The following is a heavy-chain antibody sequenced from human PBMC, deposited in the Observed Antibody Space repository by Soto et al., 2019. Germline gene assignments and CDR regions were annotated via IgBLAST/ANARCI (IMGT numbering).Heavy chain of an antibody. V-gene: IGHV4-34*01. J-gene: IGHJ6*02. CDR3: ARGRYSSSWAGYYYGMDV. D-gene: IGHD6-13*01. CDR2: INHSGST. CDR1: SGSFSGYY. Sequence: SETLSLTCAVYSGSFSGYYWSWIRQPPGKGLEWIGEINHSGSTNYNPSLKSRVTISVDTSKNQFSLKLSSVTAADTAVYYCARGRYSSSWAGYYYGMDVWGQGTTVTVS.